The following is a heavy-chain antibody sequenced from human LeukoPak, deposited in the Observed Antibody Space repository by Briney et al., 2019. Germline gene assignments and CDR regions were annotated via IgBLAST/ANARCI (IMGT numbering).Heavy chain of an antibody. Sequence: ASVKVSCKASGHTFTNYYINWVRQAPGQGLEWMGWINPNSGGTNYAQKFQGRVTMTRDTSISTAYMELSRLRSDDTAVYYCARDWYYYDSSGYWGSWGQGTLVTVSS. CDR3: ARDWYYYDSSGYWGS. J-gene: IGHJ5*02. V-gene: IGHV1-2*02. D-gene: IGHD3-22*01. CDR2: INPNSGGT. CDR1: GHTFTNYY.